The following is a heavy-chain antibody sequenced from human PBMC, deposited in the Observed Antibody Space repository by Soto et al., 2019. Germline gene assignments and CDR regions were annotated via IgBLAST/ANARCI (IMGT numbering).Heavy chain of an antibody. Sequence: SVKVSCKASGGTFSSYAISWVRQAPGQGLEWMGGIIPIFGTANYAQKFQGRVTITADESTSTAYMELSSLRSEDTAVYYCASSGRGLEPAPMPGCFDPWAREPWSRSPQ. CDR3: ASSGRGLEPAPMPGCFDP. D-gene: IGHD2-2*01. CDR1: GGTFSSYA. CDR2: IIPIFGTA. J-gene: IGHJ5*02. V-gene: IGHV1-69*13.